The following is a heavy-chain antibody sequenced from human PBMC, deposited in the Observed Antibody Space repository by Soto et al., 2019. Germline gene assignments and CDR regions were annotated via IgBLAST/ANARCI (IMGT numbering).Heavy chain of an antibody. Sequence: QVQLQQWGAGLLKPSETLSLTCAVYGGSFSGYYWSWIRQPPGKGLEWIGEINHSGSTNYNPSLKSRVTISVDTSKYQFSLKLSSVTAADTAVYYCARGRGDYVWGSYRFDYWGQGTLVTVSS. CDR2: INHSGST. V-gene: IGHV4-34*01. CDR1: GGSFSGYY. D-gene: IGHD3-16*02. J-gene: IGHJ4*02. CDR3: ARGRGDYVWGSYRFDY.